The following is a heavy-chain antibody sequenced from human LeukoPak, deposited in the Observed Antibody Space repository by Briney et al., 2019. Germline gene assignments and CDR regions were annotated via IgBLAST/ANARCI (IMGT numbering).Heavy chain of an antibody. CDR3: ARDYSYGPLLDAFDI. V-gene: IGHV3-30-3*01. CDR2: ISYDGSNK. J-gene: IGHJ3*02. CDR1: GFTFSSHA. D-gene: IGHD5-18*01. Sequence: PGGSLRLSCAASGFTFSSHAMHWVRQAPGKGLEWVAVISYDGSNKYYADSVKGRFTISRDNAKNSLYLQMNSLRAEDTAVYYCARDYSYGPLLDAFDIWGQGTMVTVSS.